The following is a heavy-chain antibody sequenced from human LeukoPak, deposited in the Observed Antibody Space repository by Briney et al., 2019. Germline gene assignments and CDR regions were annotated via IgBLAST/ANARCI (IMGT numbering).Heavy chain of an antibody. V-gene: IGHV1-18*01. CDR1: GYTFTSYG. J-gene: IGHJ3*02. D-gene: IGHD2-2*01. CDR3: ASLVVPAVLDAFHI. CDR2: ISAYNGNT. Sequence: GASVKVSCKASGYTFTSYGISWVRQAPGQGLEWMRWISAYNGNTNYAQKLQGRVTMTTDTSTSTAYMELRSLRSDDTAVYYCASLVVPAVLDAFHIWGQGTMVTVSS.